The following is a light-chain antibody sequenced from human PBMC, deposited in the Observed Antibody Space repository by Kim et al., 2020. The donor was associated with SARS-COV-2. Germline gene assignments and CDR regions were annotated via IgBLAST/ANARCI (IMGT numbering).Light chain of an antibody. Sequence: ASVKLTCTLSSGHSSYVIAWHQQQPEKGPGYLMKLNSDGSHSKGDGIPDRFSGSSSGAERYLTISSLQSEDEADYYCQTWGTGIRVFGGGTQLTVL. CDR3: QTWGTGIRV. V-gene: IGLV4-69*01. CDR2: LNSDGSH. CDR1: SGHSSYV. J-gene: IGLJ2*01.